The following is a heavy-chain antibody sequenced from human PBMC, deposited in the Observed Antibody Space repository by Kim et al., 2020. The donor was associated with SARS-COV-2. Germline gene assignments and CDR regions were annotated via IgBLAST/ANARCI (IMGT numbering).Heavy chain of an antibody. V-gene: IGHV3-49*04. D-gene: IGHD3-3*01. CDR2: IRSKAYGGTT. CDR3: TRDLLGIYYDFWSGYYLPTYFDY. CDR1: GFTFGDYA. J-gene: IGHJ4*02. Sequence: GGSLRLSCTASGFTFGDYAMSWVRQAPGKGLEWVGFIRSKAYGGTTEYAASVKGRFTISRDDSKSIAYLQMNSLKTEDTAVYYCTRDLLGIYYDFWSGYYLPTYFDYWGQGTLVTVSS.